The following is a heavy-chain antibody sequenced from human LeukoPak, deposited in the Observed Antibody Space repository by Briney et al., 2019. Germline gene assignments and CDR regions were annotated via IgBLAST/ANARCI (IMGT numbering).Heavy chain of an antibody. CDR3: AKSLGTAMVICGFDY. Sequence: GGSLRLSCAASGFSFSGYWMSWVRQTPGKGLEWVANIKQDGSVENSVDSMKGRFTISRDNSKNTLYLQMNSPRAEDTAVYYCAKSLGTAMVICGFDYWGQGTLVTVSS. V-gene: IGHV3-7*03. CDR2: IKQDGSVE. CDR1: GFSFSGYW. J-gene: IGHJ4*02. D-gene: IGHD5-18*01.